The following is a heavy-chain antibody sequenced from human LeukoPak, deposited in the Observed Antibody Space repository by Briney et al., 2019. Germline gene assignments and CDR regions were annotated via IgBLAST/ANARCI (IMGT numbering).Heavy chain of an antibody. Sequence: SETLSLTCAVYVGSFSGYYWSWIRQPPGKGLEWIGEINHSGSTNYNPSLKSRVTISVDTSKNQFSLKLSSVTAADTAVYYCARDPSFSYFDYWGQGTLVTVSS. CDR1: VGSFSGYY. J-gene: IGHJ4*02. CDR3: ARDPSFSYFDY. CDR2: INHSGST. V-gene: IGHV4-34*01.